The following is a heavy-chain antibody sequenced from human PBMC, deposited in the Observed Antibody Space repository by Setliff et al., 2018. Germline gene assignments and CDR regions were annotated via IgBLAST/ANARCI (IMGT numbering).Heavy chain of an antibody. CDR3: ARPAYDFWSPYTFFDN. CDR2: INPNRGAT. J-gene: IGHJ4*02. D-gene: IGHD3-3*01. CDR1: GYTFSDYY. V-gene: IGHV1-2*02. Sequence: ASVKVSCKTSGYTFSDYYVHWVRQAPGQGLEWMGWINPNRGATNFARRFEGRVTLTRDTSINTAYMELSRLRHDDTAVYYCARPAYDFWSPYTFFDNWGQGTLVTVSS.